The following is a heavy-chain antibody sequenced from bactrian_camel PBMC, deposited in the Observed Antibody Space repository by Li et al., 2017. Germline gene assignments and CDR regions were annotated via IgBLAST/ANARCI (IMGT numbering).Heavy chain of an antibody. CDR1: GFTFRTAS. Sequence: HVQLVESGGGLVQPGGSLRLSCAASGFTFRTASITWVRQAPAKGLEWVSSISNDGATTYYADSVKGRFTVSRDDNKNTAYLHLNSLEIDDTAIYYCAKDLSFECFLNSTCYTPADFAAWGQGTQVTVS. CDR3: AKDLSFECFLNSTCYTPADFAA. V-gene: IGHV3S1*01. J-gene: IGHJ4*01. CDR2: ISNDGATT. D-gene: IGHD3*01.